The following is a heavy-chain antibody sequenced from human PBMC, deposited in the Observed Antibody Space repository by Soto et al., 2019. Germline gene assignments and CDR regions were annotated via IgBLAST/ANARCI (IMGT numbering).Heavy chain of an antibody. CDR1: GFTFSSDW. CDR3: ARWYQLLSFDY. V-gene: IGHV3-74*01. D-gene: IGHD2-2*01. J-gene: IGHJ4*02. Sequence: GGSLRLSCAASGFTFSSDWMHWVRQAPGKGLGWVSRINSDGSSTSYADSVKGRFTISRDNAKNTLYLQMNSLRAEDTAVYYCARWYQLLSFDYWGQGTLVTDSS. CDR2: INSDGSST.